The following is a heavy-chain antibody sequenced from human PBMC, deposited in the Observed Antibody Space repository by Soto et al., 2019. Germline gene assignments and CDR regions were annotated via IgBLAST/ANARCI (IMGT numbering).Heavy chain of an antibody. J-gene: IGHJ4*02. V-gene: IGHV3-43*01. Sequence: LRLSCAASGFTFDDYTMHWVRQAPGKGLEWVSLISWDGGSTYYADSVKGRSTISRDNSKNSLYLQMNSLRTEDTALYYCAKDGIAARPFDYWGQGTLVTVSS. CDR2: ISWDGGST. D-gene: IGHD6-6*01. CDR3: AKDGIAARPFDY. CDR1: GFTFDDYT.